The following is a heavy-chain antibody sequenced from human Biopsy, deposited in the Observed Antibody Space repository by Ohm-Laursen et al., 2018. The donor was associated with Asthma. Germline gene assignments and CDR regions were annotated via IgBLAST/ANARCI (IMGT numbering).Heavy chain of an antibody. CDR1: GFTFHNYV. J-gene: IGHJ4*02. Sequence: SLRLSCAASGFTFHNYVMHWVRQAPGKGLEWVAGIFFDGSNKYYADSVKGRFTISRDNSKDTLYLQVNSLRGADTAVYYCARGKTWGRSYYFDYWGQGTLVTVSS. D-gene: IGHD6-6*01. CDR2: IFFDGSNK. CDR3: ARGKTWGRSYYFDY. V-gene: IGHV3-30-3*01.